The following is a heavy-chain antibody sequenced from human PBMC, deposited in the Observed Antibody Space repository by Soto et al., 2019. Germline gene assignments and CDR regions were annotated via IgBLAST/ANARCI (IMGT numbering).Heavy chain of an antibody. CDR3: ARDRAGTAMGRVYYFDY. J-gene: IGHJ4*02. Sequence: YAISWVRQAPGQGLEWMGGIIPIFGTANYAQKFQGRATITADESTSTAYMELSSLRSEDTAVYYCARDRAGTAMGRVYYFDYWGQGTLVTVSS. V-gene: IGHV1-69*01. CDR1: YA. D-gene: IGHD5-18*01. CDR2: IIPIFGTA.